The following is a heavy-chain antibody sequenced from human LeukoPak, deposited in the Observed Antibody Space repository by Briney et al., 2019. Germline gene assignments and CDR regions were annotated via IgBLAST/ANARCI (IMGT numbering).Heavy chain of an antibody. CDR1: GYTFISYG. CDR3: ARDGYGSGKGYFDY. D-gene: IGHD3-10*01. J-gene: IGHJ4*02. Sequence: ASVKVSCKASGYTFISYGFSWVRQAPGQGLEWMGWISAYDGNTKSAQKFQGRVTMTTDTSTSTAYMELRSLRSDDTAMYYCARDGYGSGKGYFDYWGQGSLVTLSS. V-gene: IGHV1-18*01. CDR2: ISAYDGNT.